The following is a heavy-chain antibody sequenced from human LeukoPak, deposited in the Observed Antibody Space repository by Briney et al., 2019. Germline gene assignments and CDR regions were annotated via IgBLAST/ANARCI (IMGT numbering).Heavy chain of an antibody. CDR2: VTGSGDST. V-gene: IGHV3-23*01. CDR1: GFTFSNYA. D-gene: IGHD3-22*01. Sequence: GGSLRLSCAASGFTFSNYAMSWVRQAPGKGLEWVSVVTGSGDSTYSADSVKGRFTLSRDNSKNTLDLQMNSLRAEDTAVYYCAKGSKNSGYSSVDYWGQGTLATVSS. CDR3: AKGSKNSGYSSVDY. J-gene: IGHJ4*02.